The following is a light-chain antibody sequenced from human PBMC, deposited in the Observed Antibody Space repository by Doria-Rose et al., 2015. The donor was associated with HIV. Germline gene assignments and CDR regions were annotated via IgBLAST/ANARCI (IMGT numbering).Light chain of an antibody. CDR3: QKYDSAPWT. CDR1: QGISNS. J-gene: IGKJ1*01. V-gene: IGKV1-27*01. CDR2: AAS. Sequence: DIQVTQSPSSLSASVGDRVTITCRASQGISNSLAWYQQKPGKVPKLLICAASTLRSGVPSRFSGSGSGTDFTLAISSLQPEDVATYYCQKYDSAPWTFGQGTKVDI.